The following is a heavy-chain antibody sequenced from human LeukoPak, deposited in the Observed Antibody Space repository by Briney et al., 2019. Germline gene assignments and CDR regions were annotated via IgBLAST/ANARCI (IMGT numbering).Heavy chain of an antibody. CDR3: ARRGSGWYGLNY. D-gene: IGHD6-19*01. CDR2: IIPIFGTA. Sequence: ASVKVSCKASGGTFSSYAISWVRQAPGQGVECMGRIIPIFGTANDAQKFQGRVTITTDESTSTAYMELSSLRSEDTAVYYCARRGSGWYGLNYWGQGTLVTVSS. CDR1: GGTFSSYA. J-gene: IGHJ4*02. V-gene: IGHV1-69*05.